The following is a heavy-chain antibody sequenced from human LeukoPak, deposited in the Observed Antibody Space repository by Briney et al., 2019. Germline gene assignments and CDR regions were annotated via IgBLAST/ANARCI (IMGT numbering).Heavy chain of an antibody. Sequence: ASVKVSCKAPGGTFSSYAISWVRQAPGQGLDWMGGIIPIFGTANYAQKFQGRVTITADESTSTAYMELSSLRSEDTAVYYCARDGEYCSSTSCANWFDPWGQGTLVTVSS. J-gene: IGHJ5*02. CDR3: ARDGEYCSSTSCANWFDP. CDR2: IIPIFGTA. V-gene: IGHV1-69*13. D-gene: IGHD2-2*01. CDR1: GGTFSSYA.